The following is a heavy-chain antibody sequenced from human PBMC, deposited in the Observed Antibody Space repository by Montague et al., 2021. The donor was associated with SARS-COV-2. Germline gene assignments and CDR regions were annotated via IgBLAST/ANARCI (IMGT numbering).Heavy chain of an antibody. D-gene: IGHD3-16*01. CDR1: GVSISSYY. Sequence: SETLFLTCTVSGVSISSYYWIWIRQPPGKGLEWIGYIYYTGSTNYNPSLESRVTISLDRAKNHFSLLLSSVTAADTATYYCGRDSVSYGLDVWGQGTTVTISS. CDR2: IYYTGST. CDR3: GRDSVSYGLDV. V-gene: IGHV4-59*12. J-gene: IGHJ6*02.